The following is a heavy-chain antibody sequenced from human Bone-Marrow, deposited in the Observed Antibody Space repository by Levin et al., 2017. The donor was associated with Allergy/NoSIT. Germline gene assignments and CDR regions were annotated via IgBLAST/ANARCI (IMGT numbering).Heavy chain of an antibody. V-gene: IGHV3-23*01. CDR2: ITGSGATT. D-gene: IGHD4-23*01. Sequence: GGSLRLSCAASGFTFSTSAMSWVRQAPGKGLEWVSAITGSGATTYYADSVKGRFTISRDNSKNTFYLQMNSLRAEDSAVYYCAKKGGNSDMGAFDYWGQGTLVTVSS. CDR3: AKKGGNSDMGAFDY. J-gene: IGHJ4*02. CDR1: GFTFSTSA.